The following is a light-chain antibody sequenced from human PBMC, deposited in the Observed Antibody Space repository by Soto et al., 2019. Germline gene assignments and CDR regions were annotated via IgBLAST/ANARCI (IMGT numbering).Light chain of an antibody. CDR1: QGISSY. CDR3: QQYYSSPLT. J-gene: IGKJ1*01. V-gene: IGKV1-8*01. Sequence: AIRMTQSPSSFSASTGDRVTITCRASQGISSYLAWYQQKPGKAPELLIYAASTLQSGVPSRFSGSGSGTDFSLTISCLQSEDFATYYCQQYYSSPLTFGQGTKVEIK. CDR2: AAS.